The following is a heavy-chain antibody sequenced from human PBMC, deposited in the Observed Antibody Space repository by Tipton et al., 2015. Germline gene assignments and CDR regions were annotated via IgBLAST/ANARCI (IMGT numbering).Heavy chain of an antibody. D-gene: IGHD3-16*01. V-gene: IGHV3-23*01. CDR2: ISVSGTYT. CDR1: GFTFSSSA. CDR3: AKDLSTLGIYGFDV. Sequence: SLRLSCAASGFTFSSSAMSWVRQAPGKGLGWVSTISVSGTYTYYADSVKGRFTISRDNSKNTLYLQMNSLRAEDTALYYCAKDLSTLGIYGFDVWGQGTPVIVSS. J-gene: IGHJ6*02.